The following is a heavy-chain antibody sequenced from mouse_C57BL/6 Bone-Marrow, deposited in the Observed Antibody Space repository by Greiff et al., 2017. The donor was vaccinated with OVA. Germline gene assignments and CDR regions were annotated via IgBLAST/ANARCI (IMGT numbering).Heavy chain of an antibody. Sequence: VQLQQSGAELVRPGASVTLSCKASGYTFTDYEMHWVKQTPVHGLEWIGAIDPETGGTAYNQKFKGKAILTADKSSSTAYMELRSLTSEDSAVYYCTRFYGYPYYFDYWGQGTTLTVSS. D-gene: IGHD2-2*01. J-gene: IGHJ2*01. CDR2: IDPETGGT. CDR3: TRFYGYPYYFDY. CDR1: GYTFTDYE. V-gene: IGHV1-15*01.